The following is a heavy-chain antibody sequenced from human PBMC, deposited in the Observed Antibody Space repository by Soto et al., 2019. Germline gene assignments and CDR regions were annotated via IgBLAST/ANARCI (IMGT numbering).Heavy chain of an antibody. V-gene: IGHV3-23*01. CDR1: GFTFSSYT. CDR2: ISSGGGTS. J-gene: IGHJ4*02. Sequence: EVQLLESGGGLVQPGGSLRLSCAASGFTFSSYTMSWVRQAPGKGLEWVSAISSGGGTSHYADSVKGRFTISRDNSKNTLYLQMNSLRAEDTAVYYCAKGETTVTDPGVFAYWGQGTLVTVSS. D-gene: IGHD4-17*01. CDR3: AKGETTVTDPGVFAY.